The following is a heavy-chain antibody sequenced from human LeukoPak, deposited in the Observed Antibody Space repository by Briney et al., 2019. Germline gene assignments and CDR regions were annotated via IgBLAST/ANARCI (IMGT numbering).Heavy chain of an antibody. V-gene: IGHV3-7*03. CDR1: GISFGSYW. J-gene: IGHJ4*02. Sequence: PGGSLRLSCAASGISFGSYWVTWVRQAPGKGLEWVANIGQDGTETVYVGSVKGRFTISRANARKLLFLQMNSLRADDTAVYYCAIPSSYDGSRYYHAYWGQGTLVSVSS. CDR2: IGQDGTET. D-gene: IGHD3-22*01. CDR3: AIPSSYDGSRYYHAY.